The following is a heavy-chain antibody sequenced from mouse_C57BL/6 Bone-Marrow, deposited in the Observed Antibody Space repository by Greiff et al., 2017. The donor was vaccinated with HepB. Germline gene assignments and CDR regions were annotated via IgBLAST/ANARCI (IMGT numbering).Heavy chain of an antibody. D-gene: IGHD1-2*01. V-gene: IGHV1-81*01. CDR3: ASRVDAGC. J-gene: IGHJ2*01. Sequence: QVQLQQSGAELVRPGASVKLSCKASGYTFTSYGIRWVKQRTGQGLEWIGDIYPRSGKTYYNEKFKGKATLTVDKSSSTAYMALRSLTSEDSAVYFCASRVDAGCWGRGTAIPVSS. CDR2: IYPRSGKT. CDR1: GYTFTSYG.